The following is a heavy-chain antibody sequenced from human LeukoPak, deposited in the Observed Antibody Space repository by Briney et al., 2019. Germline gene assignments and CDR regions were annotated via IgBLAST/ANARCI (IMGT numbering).Heavy chain of an antibody. Sequence: GGSLRLSCAASGFTFSSYVMSWVRQAPGKGLEWVSSISGSGGSTFYADSVKGRSTISRDNSRNTLYLQMNSLRAEDTAVYYCAKPADYYDTSGYYYRLYYFDYWGQGTLVTVSS. J-gene: IGHJ4*02. CDR1: GFTFSSYV. D-gene: IGHD3-22*01. V-gene: IGHV3-23*01. CDR3: AKPADYYDTSGYYYRLYYFDY. CDR2: ISGSGGST.